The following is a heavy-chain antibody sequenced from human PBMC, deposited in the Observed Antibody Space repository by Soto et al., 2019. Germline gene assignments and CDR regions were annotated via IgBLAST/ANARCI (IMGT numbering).Heavy chain of an antibody. J-gene: IGHJ5*02. CDR3: ARGSQSVAGPNWFDP. CDR1: GGSFSGYY. D-gene: IGHD6-19*01. CDR2: INHSGST. V-gene: IGHV4-34*01. Sequence: SETLSLTCAVYGGSFSGYYWSWIRQPPGKGLEWIGEINHSGSTTYNPSLKSRVTISVDTSKTHFSLKLNSVTAADTAVYYCARGSQSVAGPNWFDPWGQGTLVTVSS.